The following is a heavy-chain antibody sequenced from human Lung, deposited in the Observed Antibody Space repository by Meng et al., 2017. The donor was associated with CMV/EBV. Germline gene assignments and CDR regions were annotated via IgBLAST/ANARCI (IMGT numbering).Heavy chain of an antibody. CDR3: AKIGSFTYYYYGMDV. D-gene: IGHD1-26*01. CDR2: IYSGGVAT. CDR1: GFAFSTYA. V-gene: IGHV3-23*03. Sequence: GGSXRLXCAASGFAFSTYAMSWVRQAPGKGLEWVSVIYSGGVATYYADSVKGRFTISRDNSNNTLFLQMDSLGAEDTAVYYCAKIGSFTYYYYGMDVWGQGTTVTVSS. J-gene: IGHJ6*02.